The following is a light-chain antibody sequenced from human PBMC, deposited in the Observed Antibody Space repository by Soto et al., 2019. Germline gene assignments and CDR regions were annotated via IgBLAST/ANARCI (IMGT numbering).Light chain of an antibody. CDR2: GAS. J-gene: IGKJ4*01. CDR3: QQYDNSPLT. Sequence: VLTQSPGTLSLSPGERATLSCRASQSVSSSFLAWYQQKPGQAPRLLIYGASSRATGIQDRFSGSGSGTDFTLTISRLEPEDFAVYYCQQYDNSPLTFGGGTKVEIK. CDR1: QSVSSSF. V-gene: IGKV3-20*01.